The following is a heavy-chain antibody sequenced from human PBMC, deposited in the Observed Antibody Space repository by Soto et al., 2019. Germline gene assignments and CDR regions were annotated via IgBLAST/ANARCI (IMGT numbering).Heavy chain of an antibody. CDR3: ARVTSVVDNWFDP. CDR2: ISYDGSNK. V-gene: IGHV3-30-3*01. J-gene: IGHJ5*02. Sequence: QVQLVESGGGVVQPGRSLRLSCAASGFTFSSYAMHWVRQDPGKGLEWVAVISYDGSNKYYADSVKGRFTISRDNSKNTLYLQMNSLRAEDTAVYYCARVTSVVDNWFDPWGQGTLVTVSS. D-gene: IGHD2-21*01. CDR1: GFTFSSYA.